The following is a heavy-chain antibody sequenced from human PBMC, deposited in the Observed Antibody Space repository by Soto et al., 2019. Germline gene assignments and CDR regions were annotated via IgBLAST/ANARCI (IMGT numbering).Heavy chain of an antibody. D-gene: IGHD6-13*01. CDR2: ISGSGGST. Sequence: SGLSLSHYEKSWVRQAPGKGLEWVSAISGSGGSTYYADSVKGRFTISRDNSKNTLYLQMNSLRAEDTAVYYCAKDRGSSSSMDVWGQGTTVTVSS. CDR1: GLSLSHYE. CDR3: AKDRGSSSSMDV. V-gene: IGHV3-23*01. J-gene: IGHJ6*02.